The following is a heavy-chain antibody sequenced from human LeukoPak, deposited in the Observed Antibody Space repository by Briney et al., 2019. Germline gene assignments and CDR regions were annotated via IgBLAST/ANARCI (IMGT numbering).Heavy chain of an antibody. D-gene: IGHD1-26*01. CDR3: ARTRGGTYWYYFDY. V-gene: IGHV4-59*01. CDR1: GGSISSYY. J-gene: IGHJ4*02. Sequence: SETLSLTCTVSGGSISSYYWSWIRQPQGKGLEWIGYIYYSGSTNYNPSLKSRVTISVDTSKNQFSLKLSSVTAADTAVYYCARTRGGTYWYYFDYWGQGTLVTVSS. CDR2: IYYSGST.